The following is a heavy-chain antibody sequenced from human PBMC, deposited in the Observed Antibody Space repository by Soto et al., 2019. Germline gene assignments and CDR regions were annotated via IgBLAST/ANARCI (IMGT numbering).Heavy chain of an antibody. J-gene: IGHJ4*02. CDR2: IYYSGGT. CDR3: ASLGYDDRDFDY. V-gene: IGHV4-30-4*01. D-gene: IGHD3-3*01. CDR1: GGSISSGDYY. Sequence: QVQLQESGPGLVKPSQTLSLTCTVSGGSISSGDYYWSWIRQPPGKGLEWIGFIYYSGGTYYNPSLKSRVTISIDTSKNQFSLKLSSVTAADTAVYYCASLGYDDRDFDYWGQGTLVTVSS.